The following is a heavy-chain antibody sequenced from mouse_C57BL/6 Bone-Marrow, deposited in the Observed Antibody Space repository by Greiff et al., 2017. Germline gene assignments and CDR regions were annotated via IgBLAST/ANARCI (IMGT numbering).Heavy chain of an antibody. CDR2: INPSSGYT. Sequence: QVHVKQSGAELAKPGASVKLSCKASGYTFTSYWMHWVKQRPGQGLEWIGYINPSSGYTKYNQKFKDKATLTADKSSSTAYMQLSSLTYEDSAVYYCALITTVVADYWGQGTTLTVSS. CDR3: ALITTVVADY. D-gene: IGHD1-1*01. CDR1: GYTFTSYW. V-gene: IGHV1-7*01. J-gene: IGHJ2*01.